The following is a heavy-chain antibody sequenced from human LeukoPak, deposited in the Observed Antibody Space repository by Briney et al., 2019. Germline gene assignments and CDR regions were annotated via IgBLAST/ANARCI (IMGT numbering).Heavy chain of an antibody. CDR3: ARGGPAAGRFDY. J-gene: IGHJ4*02. V-gene: IGHV3-30*02. D-gene: IGHD6-13*01. CDR1: GFTFINYG. Sequence: GGSLRLSCAASGFTFINYGMHWVRQAPGKGLEWVAFIQYNGNNKYYADSVKGRFTISRDNSKNTLYLQMNSLRPEDTAVYYCARGGPAAGRFDYWGQGTLVTVSS. CDR2: IQYNGNNK.